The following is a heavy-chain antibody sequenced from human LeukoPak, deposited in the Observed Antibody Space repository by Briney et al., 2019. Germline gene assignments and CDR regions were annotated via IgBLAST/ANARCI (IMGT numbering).Heavy chain of an antibody. J-gene: IGHJ4*02. CDR1: GFAFSSQA. Sequence: GGSLRLSCAASGFAFSSQAMGWVRQAPGKGLEWVSVISDSGSITYYADSVKGRFTISRDNSKNTLYIQMNSLRAEDTDVYYCARSFYDMLIGYYQYFDYWGQGTLVTVSS. V-gene: IGHV3-23*01. CDR2: ISDSGSIT. CDR3: ARSFYDMLIGYYQYFDY. D-gene: IGHD3-9*01.